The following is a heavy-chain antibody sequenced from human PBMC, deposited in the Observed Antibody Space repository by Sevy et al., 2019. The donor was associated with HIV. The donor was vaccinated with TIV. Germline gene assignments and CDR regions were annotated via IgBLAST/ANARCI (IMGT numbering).Heavy chain of an antibody. D-gene: IGHD3-10*01. J-gene: IGHJ4*02. Sequence: GGSLRLSCAASGFTFSSYGMHWVRQAPGKGLEWVALIWYDGTNKYYADSVKGRFTISRDNSKNTLYLQMNSLRAEDTAVYYCASGEYYYASWTQNLDYWGPGTQITVSS. CDR3: ASGEYYYASWTQNLDY. CDR2: IWYDGTNK. V-gene: IGHV3-33*01. CDR1: GFTFSSYG.